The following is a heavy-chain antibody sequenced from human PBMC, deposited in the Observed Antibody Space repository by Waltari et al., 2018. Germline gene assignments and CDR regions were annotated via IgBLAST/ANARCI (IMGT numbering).Heavy chain of an antibody. CDR1: GGSFSGYS. D-gene: IGHD3-9*01. CDR2: INHSGST. CDR3: ARGLYGRRLAVYYRWFDP. V-gene: IGHV4-34*01. Sequence: QVQLQQWGAGLLTPSETLSLTCAVYGGSFSGYSWSWIRQPQGKGLEWIGEINHSGSTNYNPSLKSRVTISVDTSKNQFSLKLSSVTAADTAVYYCARGLYGRRLAVYYRWFDPWGQGTLVTVSS. J-gene: IGHJ5*02.